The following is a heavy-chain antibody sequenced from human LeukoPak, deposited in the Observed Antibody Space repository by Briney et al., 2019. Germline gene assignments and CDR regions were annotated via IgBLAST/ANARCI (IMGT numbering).Heavy chain of an antibody. V-gene: IGHV3-23*01. D-gene: IGHD1-7*01. Sequence: GGSLRLSCAASGFTFSSYAMRWVRHAPGKGREWVSAISGRGGSTYYADPVKGRFTISRDNSKNTLYLQMNSLRAEDTAVYYCAKVVIRTGTTGPFDYWGQGTLVTVSS. CDR3: AKVVIRTGTTGPFDY. CDR2: ISGRGGST. J-gene: IGHJ4*02. CDR1: GFTFSSYA.